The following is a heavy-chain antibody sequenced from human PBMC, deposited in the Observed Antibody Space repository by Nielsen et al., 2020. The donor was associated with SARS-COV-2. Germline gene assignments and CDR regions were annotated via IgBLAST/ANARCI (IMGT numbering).Heavy chain of an antibody. CDR2: IYYSGST. D-gene: IGHD2-2*01. J-gene: IGHJ6*02. CDR1: GGSISSYY. V-gene: IGHV4-59*08. Sequence: GSLRLSCTVSGGSISSYYWSWIRQPPGKGLEWIGYIYYSGSTNYNPSLKSRVTISVDTSKNQFSLKLSSVTAADTAVYYCARALGVVVPAAYYYYGMDVWGQGTTVTVSS. CDR3: ARALGVVVPAAYYYYGMDV.